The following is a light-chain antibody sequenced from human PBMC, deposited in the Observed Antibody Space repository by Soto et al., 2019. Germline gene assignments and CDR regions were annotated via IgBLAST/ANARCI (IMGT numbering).Light chain of an antibody. CDR3: QQYDSPPRT. J-gene: IGKJ1*01. Sequence: ENVLTQSPGTLSLSPGERATLSCRASQSVSSNFLAWYQQKPGQAPRLLIYGASNRATGIPDRFSGSGSGTDFTLTISRLEPEDFAVYYCQQYDSPPRTFGQGTKVEI. V-gene: IGKV3-20*01. CDR2: GAS. CDR1: QSVSSNF.